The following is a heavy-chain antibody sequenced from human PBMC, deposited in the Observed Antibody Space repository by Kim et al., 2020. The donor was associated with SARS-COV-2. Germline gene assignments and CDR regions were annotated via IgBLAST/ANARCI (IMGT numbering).Heavy chain of an antibody. CDR2: INHSGST. J-gene: IGHJ4*02. V-gene: IGHV4-34*01. D-gene: IGHD6-19*01. CDR1: GGSFSGYY. CDR3: ASSGWWD. Sequence: SETLSLTCAVYGGSFSGYYWSWIRQPPGKGLEWIGEINHSGSTNYNPSLKSRVTISVDTSKNQFSLKLSSVTAADTAVYYCASSGWWDWGQGTLVTVSS.